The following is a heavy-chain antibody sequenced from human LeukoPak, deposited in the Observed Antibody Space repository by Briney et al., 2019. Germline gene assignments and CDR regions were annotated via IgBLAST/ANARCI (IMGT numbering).Heavy chain of an antibody. J-gene: IGHJ4*02. V-gene: IGHV4-39*07. D-gene: IGHD6-19*01. CDR2: IYYSGST. CDR3: AGGYSSGWAFDY. Sequence: PSETLSLTCTVSGGSISSSGYYWGWSRQPPGKGLEWIGSIYYSGSTNYNPSLKSRVTISVDTSKNQFSLKLSSVTAADTAVYYCAGGYSSGWAFDYWGQGTLVTVSS. CDR1: GGSISSSGYY.